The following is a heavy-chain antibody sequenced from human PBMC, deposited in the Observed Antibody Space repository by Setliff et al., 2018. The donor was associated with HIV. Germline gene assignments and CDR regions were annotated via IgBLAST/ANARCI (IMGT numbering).Heavy chain of an antibody. Sequence: GGSLRLSCAASGFTFSSYEMNWVRQAPGKGLEWVSYISSSGSTIYYADSMKGRFTISRDNAKNSLYLQMNSLRAEDTAVYYCAKGASFSGSYFDYWGQGTLVTVSS. D-gene: IGHD3-16*01. CDR2: ISSSGSTI. J-gene: IGHJ4*02. CDR3: AKGASFSGSYFDY. V-gene: IGHV3-48*03. CDR1: GFTFSSYE.